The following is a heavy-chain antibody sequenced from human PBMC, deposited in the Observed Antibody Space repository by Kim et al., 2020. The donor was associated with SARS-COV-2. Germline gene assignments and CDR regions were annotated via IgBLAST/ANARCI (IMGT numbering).Heavy chain of an antibody. Sequence: ASVKVSCKASGYTFTNYAMNWMRQAPGQGLEWMGWINSNTGNTKYSQIFKGRVAITWDTSASTAYMQLSSLKAEDTAVYYCARDHEHGATLTYYYY. CDR3: ARDHEHGATLTYYYY. CDR1: GYTFTNYA. V-gene: IGHV7-4-1*02. D-gene: IGHD3-16*01. CDR2: INSNTGNT. J-gene: IGHJ6*01.